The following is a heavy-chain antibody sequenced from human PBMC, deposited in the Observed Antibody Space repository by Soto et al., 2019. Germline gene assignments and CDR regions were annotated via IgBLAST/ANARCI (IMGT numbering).Heavy chain of an antibody. CDR3: ARGGLSITMIVVVAFDY. CDR2: INHSGST. Sequence: PSETLSLTCAVYVGSFSGYYWSWIRQPPGKGLEWIGEINHSGSTNYNPSLKSRVTISVDTSKNQFSLKLSSVTAADTAVYYCARGGLSITMIVVVAFDYWGQGTLVTVSS. D-gene: IGHD3-22*01. CDR1: VGSFSGYY. J-gene: IGHJ4*02. V-gene: IGHV4-34*01.